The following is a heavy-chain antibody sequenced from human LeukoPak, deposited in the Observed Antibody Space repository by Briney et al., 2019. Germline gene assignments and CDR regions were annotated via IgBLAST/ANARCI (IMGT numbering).Heavy chain of an antibody. D-gene: IGHD3-22*01. CDR1: GGSFSDYY. CDR2: ITQIESI. Sequence: SETLSLTCAVYGGSFSDYYWTWIRQPPGKGLEWIGEITQIESINYNPSLASRVTMSVDTSKNQFSLKLSSVTAADTAVYYCARRPNYYDSSGYSTFDYWGQGTLVTVSS. CDR3: ARRPNYYDSSGYSTFDY. V-gene: IGHV4-34*01. J-gene: IGHJ4*02.